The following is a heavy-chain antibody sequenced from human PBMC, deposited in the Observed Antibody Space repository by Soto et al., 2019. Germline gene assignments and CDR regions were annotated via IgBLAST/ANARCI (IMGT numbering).Heavy chain of an antibody. V-gene: IGHV1-46*01. CDR2: INPSGGST. CDR3: AREEGGDNVGGNYYYYYGMDV. CDR1: GYTFTSYY. D-gene: IGHD4-17*01. Sequence: QVQLVQSGAEVKKPGASVKVSCKASGYTFTSYYMHWVRQAPGQGLEWMGIINPSGGSTSYAQKFPGRVTMDRDTSTSTGYKELSSLGSEDTAVYYCAREEGGDNVGGNYYYYYGMDVWGQGTTVTVSS. J-gene: IGHJ6*02.